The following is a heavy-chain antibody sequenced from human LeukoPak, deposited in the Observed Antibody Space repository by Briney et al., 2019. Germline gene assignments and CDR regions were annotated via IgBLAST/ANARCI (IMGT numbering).Heavy chain of an antibody. D-gene: IGHD6-19*01. Sequence: GGSLRLSCAASGFTFSSYAVHWVRQAPGRGLEYVSPISNNGGSTYYANSVKGRFTISRDNSKNTLCLQMGSLRAEDMAVYYCARPTRRIAVTAMDGMDVWGQGTTVTVSS. CDR3: ARPTRRIAVTAMDGMDV. J-gene: IGHJ6*02. CDR1: GFTFSSYA. CDR2: ISNNGGST. V-gene: IGHV3-64*01.